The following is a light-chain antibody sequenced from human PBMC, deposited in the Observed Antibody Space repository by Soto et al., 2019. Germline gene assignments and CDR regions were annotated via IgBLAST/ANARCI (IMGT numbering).Light chain of an antibody. CDR1: RAISDY. CDR3: QQSYSPPLT. CDR2: AAS. V-gene: IGKV1-39*01. Sequence: DLQMTQSPSSLSASVGDKVTITCRASRAISDYLNWFQHKPGRAPKLLIYAASTLQVGVPTRFRGSGSASGTHYTLTITSLQPEDSATYYCQQSYSPPLTFGGGPGWRS. J-gene: IGKJ4*01.